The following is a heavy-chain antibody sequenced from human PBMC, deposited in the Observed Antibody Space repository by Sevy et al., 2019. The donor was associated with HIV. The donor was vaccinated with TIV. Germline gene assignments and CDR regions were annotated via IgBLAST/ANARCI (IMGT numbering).Heavy chain of an antibody. CDR2: IYYSGST. CDR1: GGSISSGGYY. J-gene: IGHJ6*02. D-gene: IGHD5-18*01. Sequence: SETLSLTCTVSGGSISSGGYYWSWIRQHPGKGLEWIGYIYYSGSTYYNPSLKSRVTISVDTSKNQFSLKLGSVTAADTAVYYCARGSVDTAMVNGMDVWGQGTTVTVSS. V-gene: IGHV4-31*03. CDR3: ARGSVDTAMVNGMDV.